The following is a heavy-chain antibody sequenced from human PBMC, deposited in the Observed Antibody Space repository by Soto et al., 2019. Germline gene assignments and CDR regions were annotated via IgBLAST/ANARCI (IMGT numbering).Heavy chain of an antibody. CDR3: ARYCSGGSCYSGWFDP. D-gene: IGHD2-15*01. V-gene: IGHV4-34*01. Sequence: SETLSLTCTVSGGSIRSYCWTWIRQPPGEGLEWIGEINHSGSTNYNPSLKSRVTISVDTSKNQFSLKLSSVTAADTAVYYCARYCSGGSCYSGWFDPWGQGTLVTVSS. CDR2: INHSGST. CDR1: GGSIRSYC. J-gene: IGHJ5*02.